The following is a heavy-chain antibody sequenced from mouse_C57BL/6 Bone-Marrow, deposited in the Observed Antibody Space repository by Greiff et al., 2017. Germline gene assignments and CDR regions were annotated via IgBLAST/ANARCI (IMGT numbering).Heavy chain of an antibody. CDR2: INPNNGGT. CDR1: GYTFTDYN. Sequence: VQLKQSGPELVKPGASVKIPCKASGYTFTDYNMDWVKQSHGKSLEWIGDINPNNGGTIYNQKFKGKATLTVDKSSSTVYMELRSLTSEDTAVYYCATRGYSNYGGGYWGQGTSVTVSS. J-gene: IGHJ4*01. V-gene: IGHV1-18*01. CDR3: ATRGYSNYGGGY. D-gene: IGHD2-5*01.